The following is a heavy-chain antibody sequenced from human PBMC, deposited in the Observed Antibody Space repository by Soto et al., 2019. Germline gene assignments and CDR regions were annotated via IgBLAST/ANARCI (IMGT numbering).Heavy chain of an antibody. V-gene: IGHV3-74*01. Sequence: PGGSLRLSCAASGFNFCSYWMHWVRQAPGKGLVWVSRINSDGSSTRYADSVKGRFTISRDNAKNTLYLQMNSLRAEDTAVYYCEREEVEYGSGSPIDYWGKGTLVTVSS. CDR2: INSDGSST. D-gene: IGHD3-10*01. CDR3: EREEVEYGSGSPIDY. J-gene: IGHJ4*02. CDR1: GFNFCSYW.